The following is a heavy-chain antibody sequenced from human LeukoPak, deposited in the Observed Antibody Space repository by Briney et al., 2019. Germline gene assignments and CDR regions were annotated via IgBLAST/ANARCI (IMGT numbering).Heavy chain of an antibody. CDR1: GFTFSSYS. J-gene: IGHJ5*02. Sequence: GSLRLSCAASGFTFSSYSMNWVRQAPGKGLEWIGEINHSGSTNYNPSLKSRVTISVDTSKNQFSLKLSSVTAADTAVYYCARRGYYDRRFDPWGQGTLVTVSS. D-gene: IGHD3-22*01. CDR2: INHSGST. CDR3: ARRGYYDRRFDP. V-gene: IGHV4-34*01.